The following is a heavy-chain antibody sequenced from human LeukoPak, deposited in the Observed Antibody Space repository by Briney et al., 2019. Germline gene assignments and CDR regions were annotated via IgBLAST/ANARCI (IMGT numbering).Heavy chain of an antibody. Sequence: PGGSLRLSCAASGFTFTSYGISWVRQAPGQGLEWMGWISAYNGNTNYAQKLQGRVTMTTDTSTSTAYMELRSLRSDDTAVYYCARATRVVPAATDDYWGQGTLVTVSS. CDR2: ISAYNGNT. J-gene: IGHJ4*02. CDR3: ARATRVVPAATDDY. V-gene: IGHV1-18*01. D-gene: IGHD2-2*01. CDR1: GFTFTSYG.